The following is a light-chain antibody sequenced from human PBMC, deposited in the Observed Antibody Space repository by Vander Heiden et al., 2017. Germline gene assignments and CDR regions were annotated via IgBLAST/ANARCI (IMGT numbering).Light chain of an antibody. CDR3: QTWDSSTSV. CDR2: QDV. J-gene: IGLJ2*01. Sequence: QTPTMSCSGNAWGDKYVSWYQHKPGHSPVLIISQDVQRPSGIPERFSGPNSGTTATLTIGETQPVDDSCDYCQTWDSSTSVFGGGTKLTVL. V-gene: IGLV3-1*01. CDR1: AWGDKY.